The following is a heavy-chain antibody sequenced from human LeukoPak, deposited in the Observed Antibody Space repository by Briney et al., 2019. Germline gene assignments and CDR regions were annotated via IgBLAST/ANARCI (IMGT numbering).Heavy chain of an antibody. V-gene: IGHV3-30*02. J-gene: IGHJ4*02. D-gene: IGHD1-26*01. Sequence: GGSLRLSCAASGFTFSSYGMHWVRQAPGKGLEWVAFIRYDGSNKYYADSVKGRFTISRDNSKNTLYLQMNSLRAEDTAVCFCAKDHSGTYSYYFDYWGQGTLVTASS. CDR3: AKDHSGTYSYYFDY. CDR2: IRYDGSNK. CDR1: GFTFSSYG.